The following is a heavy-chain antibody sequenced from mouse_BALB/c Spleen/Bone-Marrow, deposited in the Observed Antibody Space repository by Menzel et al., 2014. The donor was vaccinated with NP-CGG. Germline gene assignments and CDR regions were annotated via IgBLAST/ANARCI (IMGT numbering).Heavy chain of an antibody. V-gene: IGHV5-4*02. CDR1: GFTFSDYY. CDR2: ISDGGDYT. D-gene: IGHD2-14*01. Sequence: EVKLVESGGGLVKPGGSLKLSCAASGFTFSDYYMYWVRQTPDGRLEWVATISDGGDYTDYPDNVKGRFTISRDNAKNTLYLQMSSLKSEDTAMYYCARTYRPYALDYWGQGTSVTVSS. J-gene: IGHJ4*01. CDR3: ARTYRPYALDY.